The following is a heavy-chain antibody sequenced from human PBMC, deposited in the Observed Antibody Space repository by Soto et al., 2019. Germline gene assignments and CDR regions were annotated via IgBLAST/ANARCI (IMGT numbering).Heavy chain of an antibody. CDR3: ARGITSQSYWFDP. Sequence: SETLSLTCTVSGDSIRSGGYYWSWIRQHPGKGLEWIGYIYYTGNTYYNPSLKSRLTISLDTSKNQFSLNLRSVTAADTAVYYCARGITSQSYWFDPWGQGSLVTVSS. D-gene: IGHD3-10*01. J-gene: IGHJ5*02. CDR2: IYYTGNT. CDR1: GDSIRSGGYY. V-gene: IGHV4-31*03.